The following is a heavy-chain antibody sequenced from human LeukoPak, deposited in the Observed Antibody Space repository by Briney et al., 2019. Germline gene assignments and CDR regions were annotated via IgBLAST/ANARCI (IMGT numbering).Heavy chain of an antibody. CDR3: AEVESSYCRI. J-gene: IGHJ4*02. CDR2: IGGSGSTT. Sequence: GGSLRLSCVASGLTFGNYGMNWVRQAPGKGLEWVSSIGGSGSTTYYADSVRGRLTISRDNSKNSMYLQMSSLRAEDTAIYYCAEVESSYCRIWGQGTLVTVSS. V-gene: IGHV3-23*01. CDR1: GLTFGNYG. D-gene: IGHD3-10*01.